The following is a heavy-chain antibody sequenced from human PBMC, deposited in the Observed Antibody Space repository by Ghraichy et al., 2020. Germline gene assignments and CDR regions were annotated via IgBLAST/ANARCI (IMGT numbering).Heavy chain of an antibody. V-gene: IGHV4-38-2*01. CDR1: GYSISSGYY. CDR2: IYHSGST. Sequence: SETLSLTCGVSGYSISSGYYWGWIRQPPGKGLEWIGSIYHSGSTYYNPSLKSRVTISVDTSKNQFSLKLSSVTAADTAVYYCARQGHCSSISCYTLDYWGQGTLVTVSS. D-gene: IGHD2-2*02. J-gene: IGHJ4*02. CDR3: ARQGHCSSISCYTLDY.